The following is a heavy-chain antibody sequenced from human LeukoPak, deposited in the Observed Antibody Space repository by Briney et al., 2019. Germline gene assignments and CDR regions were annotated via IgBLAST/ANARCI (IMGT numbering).Heavy chain of an antibody. J-gene: IGHJ4*02. CDR3: ARTRKRGITSGYYFDY. D-gene: IGHD3-22*01. CDR1: GGTFSSYA. CDR2: IIPILGIA. Sequence: SVKVSYKASGGTFSSYAISWVRQAPGQGLEWMGRIIPILGIANYAQKFQGRVTITADKSTSTAYMELSSLRSEDTAVYYCARTRKRGITSGYYFDYWGQGTLVTVSS. V-gene: IGHV1-69*04.